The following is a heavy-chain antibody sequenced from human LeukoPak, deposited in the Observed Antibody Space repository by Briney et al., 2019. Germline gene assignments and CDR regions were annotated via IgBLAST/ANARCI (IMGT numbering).Heavy chain of an antibody. J-gene: IGHJ6*02. D-gene: IGHD1-26*01. Sequence: SETLSLTCTVSGGSISSDYWSWIRQPPGKGLEWIGYVHYSGSTNYNPSFKSRVTISVDMSKNHFSLKLSSVTAADTAVYYCARQRGWELYYGLDVWGQGTTVAVSS. V-gene: IGHV4-59*08. CDR1: GGSISSDY. CDR2: VHYSGST. CDR3: ARQRGWELYYGLDV.